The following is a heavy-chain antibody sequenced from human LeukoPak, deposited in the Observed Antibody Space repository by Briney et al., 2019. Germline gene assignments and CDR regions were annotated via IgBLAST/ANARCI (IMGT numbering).Heavy chain of an antibody. D-gene: IGHD3-16*01. V-gene: IGHV3-23*01. Sequence: PGGSLRLSCAASGFTFSDYYMSWIRQAPGKGLEWVSAISGSGGSTYYADSVKGRFTISRDNSKNTLYLQMNSLRAEDTAVYYCAKDRILPYDYVWGSSYLYYFDYWGQGTLVIVSS. CDR2: ISGSGGST. CDR3: AKDRILPYDYVWGSSYLYYFDY. J-gene: IGHJ4*02. CDR1: GFTFSDYY.